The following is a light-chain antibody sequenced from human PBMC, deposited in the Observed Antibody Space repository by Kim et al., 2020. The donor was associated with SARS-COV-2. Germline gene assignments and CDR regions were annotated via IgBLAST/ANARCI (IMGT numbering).Light chain of an antibody. CDR1: QSVSSN. CDR2: GAS. CDR3: QQYNNWPLT. J-gene: IGKJ2*01. V-gene: IGKV3-15*01. Sequence: EIVMTQSPATLSVSPGERATLSCRASQSVSSNLAWYQQKPGQAPRLLIYGASTRDTGIPARFSGSGSGTEFTLTISSLQSEDFAVYYCQQYNNWPLTFGRGTKLEI.